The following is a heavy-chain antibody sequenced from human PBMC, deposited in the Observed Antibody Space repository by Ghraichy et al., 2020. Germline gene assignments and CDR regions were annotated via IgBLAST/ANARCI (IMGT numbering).Heavy chain of an antibody. D-gene: IGHD3-22*01. Sequence: GGSLRLSCATSGFTFGSYGMHWVRQAPGKGLEWVAVIWFDGSNKYYADSVKGRFTISRDNSKNTLYLQMSSLRAEDTAVYYCARDSYDSSGPRTYFDYWGQGTLVTVSS. CDR3: ARDSYDSSGPRTYFDY. CDR1: GFTFGSYG. J-gene: IGHJ4*02. CDR2: IWFDGSNK. V-gene: IGHV3-33*01.